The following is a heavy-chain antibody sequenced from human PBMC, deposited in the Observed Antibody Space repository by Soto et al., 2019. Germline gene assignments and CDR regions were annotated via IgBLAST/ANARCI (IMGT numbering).Heavy chain of an antibody. D-gene: IGHD3-16*02. CDR3: AKDAQPYDYVWGSYRYGDY. CDR2: TSGSGGST. Sequence: GGSLRLSCAASGFTFSSYAMSWVRQAPGKGLEWVSATSGSGGSTYYADSVKGRFTISRDNSKNTLYLQMNSLRAEDTAVYYCAKDAQPYDYVWGSYRYGDYWGQGTLVTVSS. CDR1: GFTFSSYA. V-gene: IGHV3-23*01. J-gene: IGHJ4*02.